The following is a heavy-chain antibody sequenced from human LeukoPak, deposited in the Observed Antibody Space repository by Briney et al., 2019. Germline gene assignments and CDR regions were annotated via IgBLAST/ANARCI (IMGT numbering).Heavy chain of an antibody. V-gene: IGHV4-4*02. J-gene: IGHJ4*02. D-gene: IGHD1-26*01. CDR3: TRESGAFSPFGF. CDR2: VHLNGAT. Sequence: SRTLSLTCAVSGGSIITTNWWSWVRQPPGKGLEWIGEVHLNGATHYNPSLGSRVSMSIDKSKNHMSLKLTSVTAADTAIYYCTRESGAFSPFGFWGQGTLVTVSS. CDR1: GGSIITTNW.